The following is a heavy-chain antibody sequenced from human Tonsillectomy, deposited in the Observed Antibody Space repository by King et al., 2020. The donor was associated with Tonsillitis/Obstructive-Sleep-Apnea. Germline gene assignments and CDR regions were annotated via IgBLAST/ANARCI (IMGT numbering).Heavy chain of an antibody. J-gene: IGHJ4*02. CDR2: ISGGGVST. Sequence: VQLVESGGGLVQPGGALRLSCAASGITFSSYAMSWVRQAPGKGLECVSTISGGGVSTYYADSVKGRFTISRDNSKNTLYLQMNSLRAEDTAVYYCAKAMVQGIIITIFDYWGQGTLVTVSS. CDR3: AKAMVQGIIITIFDY. V-gene: IGHV3-23*04. D-gene: IGHD3-10*01. CDR1: GITFSSYA.